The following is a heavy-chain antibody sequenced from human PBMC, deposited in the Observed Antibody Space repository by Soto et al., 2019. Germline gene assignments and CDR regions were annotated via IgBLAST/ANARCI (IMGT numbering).Heavy chain of an antibody. D-gene: IGHD6-19*01. V-gene: IGHV3-73*01. Sequence: GESLKISCAASGFTFSGSAMHWVRQASGKGLEWVGRIRSKANSYATAYAASVKGRFTISRDDSKNTAYLQMNSLRTEDTAVYYCTRSDRVAGPFDYWGQGTLVTVSS. CDR3: TRSDRVAGPFDY. CDR2: IRSKANSYAT. J-gene: IGHJ4*02. CDR1: GFTFSGSA.